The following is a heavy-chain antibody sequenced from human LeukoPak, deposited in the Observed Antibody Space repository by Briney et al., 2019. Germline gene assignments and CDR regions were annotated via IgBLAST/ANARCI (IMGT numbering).Heavy chain of an antibody. Sequence: GGSLRLSCAASGFTFDDYAMHWVRQAPGKGLEWVSGISWNSGSIGYADSVKGRFTISRDNAKNSLYLQMNSLRAEDTALYYCARVTRFGYYFDYWGQGTLVTVSS. V-gene: IGHV3-9*01. CDR2: ISWNSGSI. D-gene: IGHD3-10*01. CDR3: ARVTRFGYYFDY. J-gene: IGHJ4*02. CDR1: GFTFDDYA.